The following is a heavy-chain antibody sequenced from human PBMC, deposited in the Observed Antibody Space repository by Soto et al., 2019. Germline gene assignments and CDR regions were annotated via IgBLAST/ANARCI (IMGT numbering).Heavy chain of an antibody. V-gene: IGHV3-7*01. CDR1: GFTFSSYW. Sequence: GGSLRLSCAASGFTFSSYWMSWVRQAPGKGLEWVANIKQDGSEKYYVDSVKGRFTFSRDNAKNSVYLKMSSLRAEDTAVYYCARARLGYCSGGSCQSCYFDYWGQGTLVTVSS. CDR3: ARARLGYCSGGSCQSCYFDY. D-gene: IGHD2-15*01. J-gene: IGHJ4*02. CDR2: IKQDGSEK.